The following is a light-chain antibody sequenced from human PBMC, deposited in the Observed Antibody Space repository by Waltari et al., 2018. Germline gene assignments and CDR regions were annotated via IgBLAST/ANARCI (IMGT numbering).Light chain of an antibody. CDR2: DAS. CDR3: QHGHTWPLS. CDR1: QSISSH. J-gene: IGKJ4*01. V-gene: IGKV3-11*01. Sequence: EIVMTQSPAILSLSPGEGATLSCWASQSISSHIAWYQHKPGQAPRLLVYDASNRATGSPARFSGSGSGTDFTLTIGSLEPEDFAVYYCQHGHTWPLSFGGGTKVEI.